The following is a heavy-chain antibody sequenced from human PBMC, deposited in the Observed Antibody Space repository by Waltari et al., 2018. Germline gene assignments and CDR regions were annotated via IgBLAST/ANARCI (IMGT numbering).Heavy chain of an antibody. CDR3: AREWMVVTAIPDY. V-gene: IGHV3-74*01. CDR2: INSDGSST. D-gene: IGHD2-21*02. Sequence: EVQLVESGGGLVQPGGSLGLSCAASGFTFRSYWMHWVRPAPGKGLVWVSRINSDGSSTSYADSVKGRFTISRDNAKNTLYLQMNSLRAEDTAVYYCAREWMVVTAIPDYWGQGTLVTVSS. CDR1: GFTFRSYW. J-gene: IGHJ4*02.